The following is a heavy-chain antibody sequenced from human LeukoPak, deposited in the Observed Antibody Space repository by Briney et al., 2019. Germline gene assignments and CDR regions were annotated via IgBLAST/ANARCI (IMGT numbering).Heavy chain of an antibody. Sequence: SETLSLTCTASGGSISSHYWSWIRQPPGKGLEWIGYIYYSGSTNYNPSLKSRVTISVDTSKNQFSLKLSSVTAADTAVYYCARTDIVVVPADHALAGAFDIWGQGTMVTVSS. D-gene: IGHD2-2*01. V-gene: IGHV4-59*11. CDR2: IYYSGST. J-gene: IGHJ3*02. CDR3: ARTDIVVVPADHALAGAFDI. CDR1: GGSISSHY.